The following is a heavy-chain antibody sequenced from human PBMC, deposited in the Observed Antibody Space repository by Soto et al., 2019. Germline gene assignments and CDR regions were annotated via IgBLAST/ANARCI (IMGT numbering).Heavy chain of an antibody. CDR2: IYYSGST. J-gene: IGHJ4*02. V-gene: IGHV4-30-4*01. CDR1: GGSISSGDYY. D-gene: IGHD5-12*01. Sequence: SETLSLTCTVSGGSISSGDYYWSWLRQPPGKGLEWIGYIYYSGSTYYNPSLKSRVTISVDTSKNQFSLKLSSVTAADTAVYYCARSGYSSYDSILRGNYFDYWGQGTLVSVSA. CDR3: ARSGYSSYDSILRGNYFDY.